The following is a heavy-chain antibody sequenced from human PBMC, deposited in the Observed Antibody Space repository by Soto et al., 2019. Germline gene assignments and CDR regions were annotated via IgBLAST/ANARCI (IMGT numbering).Heavy chain of an antibody. CDR1: GFTFSSYG. D-gene: IGHD3-10*01. Sequence: GGSLRLSCAASGFTFSSYGMHWVRQAPGKGLEWVAVISYDGSNKYYADSVKGRFTISRDNSKNTLYLQMNSLRAEDKAVYYCAKSPVRGVIRYYYYGMDVWGQGTTVTVSS. CDR2: ISYDGSNK. V-gene: IGHV3-30*18. CDR3: AKSPVRGVIRYYYYGMDV. J-gene: IGHJ6*02.